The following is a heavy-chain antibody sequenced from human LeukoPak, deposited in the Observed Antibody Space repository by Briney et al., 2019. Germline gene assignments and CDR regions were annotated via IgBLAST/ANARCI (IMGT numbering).Heavy chain of an antibody. CDR1: GYTFTGYY. CDR2: INPNSGGT. J-gene: IGHJ6*02. D-gene: IGHD6-19*01. CDR3: ARAGRAGTRYYYYGMDV. Sequence: ASVKVSCKASGYTFTGYYMHWVRQAPGQGLEWMGWINPNSGGTNYAQKFQGRVTMTRDTSISTAYMELSRLRSDDTAVYYCARAGRAGTRYYYYGMDVWGQGTTVTVSS. V-gene: IGHV1-2*02.